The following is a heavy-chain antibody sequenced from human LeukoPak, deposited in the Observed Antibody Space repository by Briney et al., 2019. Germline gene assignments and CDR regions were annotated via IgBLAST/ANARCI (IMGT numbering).Heavy chain of an antibody. Sequence: SETLSLTCTVSGGSVSSGSYYWSWIRQPAGKGLEWIGRIYTSGSTNYNPSLKSRVTISVDTSKNQFSLKLSSVTAADTAVYYCAREGVYYYDSSGYYLFDYWGQGTLVTVSS. CDR2: IYTSGST. V-gene: IGHV4-61*02. CDR1: GGSVSSGSYY. D-gene: IGHD3-22*01. J-gene: IGHJ4*02. CDR3: AREGVYYYDSSGYYLFDY.